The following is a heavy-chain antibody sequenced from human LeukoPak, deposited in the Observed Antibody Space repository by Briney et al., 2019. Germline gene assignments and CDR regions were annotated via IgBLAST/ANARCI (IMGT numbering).Heavy chain of an antibody. Sequence: SETLSLTCTVSGDSISTYYWSWIWQPPGKGLEWIGYIYYSGSTNYNPSLKSRVTISVDTSKNQFSLKLSSVTAADAAVYYCARHVEAAYNWFDPWGQGTLVTVSS. CDR1: GDSISTYY. CDR3: ARHVEAAYNWFDP. D-gene: IGHD6-25*01. J-gene: IGHJ5*02. V-gene: IGHV4-59*08. CDR2: IYYSGST.